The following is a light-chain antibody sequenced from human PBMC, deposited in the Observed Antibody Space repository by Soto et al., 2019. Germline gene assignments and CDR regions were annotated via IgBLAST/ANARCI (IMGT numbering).Light chain of an antibody. J-gene: IGLJ1*01. CDR3: SSYTSASRYV. CDR2: EVT. V-gene: IGLV2-18*02. Sequence: QSALTQPPSVSGSPGQSVTISCTGTSSDVGKYDRVSWYQQPPGTAPKLIIYEVTNRPSGVPARFSWSKSGNTASLTISGLQAEDEADYYCSSYTSASRYVFGAGTKLTVL. CDR1: SSDVGKYDR.